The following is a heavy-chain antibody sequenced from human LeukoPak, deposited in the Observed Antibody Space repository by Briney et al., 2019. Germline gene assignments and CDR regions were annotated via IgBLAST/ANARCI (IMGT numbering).Heavy chain of an antibody. Sequence: GGSLRLSCAASGFTFDDYGMSWVRQAPGKGLEWGSGINWNGGRRGYAGSVKGRFTISRDNAKNSLYLQMNSLRAEDTALYYCARGGYSYGGGVDYWGQGTLVTVSS. CDR2: INWNGGRR. CDR3: ARGGYSYGGGVDY. V-gene: IGHV3-20*04. D-gene: IGHD5-18*01. CDR1: GFTFDDYG. J-gene: IGHJ4*02.